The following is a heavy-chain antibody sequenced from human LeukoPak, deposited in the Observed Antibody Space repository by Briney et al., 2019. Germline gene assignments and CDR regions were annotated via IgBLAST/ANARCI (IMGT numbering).Heavy chain of an antibody. Sequence: GGSLRLSCAASGFTFSSYGMHWVRQAPGKGLEWVAVIWYDGSNKYYADSVKGRFTISRDNSKNTLYLQMNSLRAEDTAVYYCARVGGIPYYFDYWGQGTLVTVSS. D-gene: IGHD3-16*01. V-gene: IGHV3-33*01. CDR1: GFTFSSYG. J-gene: IGHJ4*02. CDR3: ARVGGIPYYFDY. CDR2: IWYDGSNK.